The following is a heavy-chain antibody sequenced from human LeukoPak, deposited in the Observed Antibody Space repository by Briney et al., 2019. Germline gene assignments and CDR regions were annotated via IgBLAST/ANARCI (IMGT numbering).Heavy chain of an antibody. J-gene: IGHJ4*02. D-gene: IGHD3-9*01. CDR3: SKCGDYDVLTGYYDSDF. Sequence: GGSLRLSCAACGFTFSNYAMSWVRQAPGKGLEWVSAIVGSGGSTYYADSVKGRFTISRDNSKNTLFLQMNSLRVEDTALYYCSKCGDYDVLTGYYDSDFWGQGTLVTVSS. CDR2: IVGSGGST. V-gene: IGHV3-23*01. CDR1: GFTFSNYA.